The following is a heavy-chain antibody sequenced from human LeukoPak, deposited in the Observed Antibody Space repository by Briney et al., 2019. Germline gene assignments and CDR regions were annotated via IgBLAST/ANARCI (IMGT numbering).Heavy chain of an antibody. V-gene: IGHV1-69*13. Sequence: SVKVSCKASGGTFSSYAISWVRQAPGQGLKWMGGIIPIFGTANYAQKFQGRVTITADESMSTAYMELSSLRSEDTAVYYCASGPPWLGRSGYYGMDVWGQGTTVTVSS. CDR3: ASGPPWLGRSGYYGMDV. CDR1: GGTFSSYA. CDR2: IIPIFGTA. J-gene: IGHJ6*02. D-gene: IGHD6-19*01.